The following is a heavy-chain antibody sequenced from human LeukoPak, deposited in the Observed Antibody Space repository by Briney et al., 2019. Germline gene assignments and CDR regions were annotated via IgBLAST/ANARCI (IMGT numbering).Heavy chain of an antibody. D-gene: IGHD3-3*01. Sequence: SETLSLTCTVSGYSISSGYYWGWVRQPPGKGLEWIGSIYHSGSTYYNPSLKSRVTISVGTSKNQFSLKLSSVTAADTAVYYCARHRNYDFWSGYYGGILPAFDIWGQGTMVTVSS. V-gene: IGHV4-38-2*02. CDR1: GYSISSGYY. CDR3: ARHRNYDFWSGYYGGILPAFDI. J-gene: IGHJ3*02. CDR2: IYHSGST.